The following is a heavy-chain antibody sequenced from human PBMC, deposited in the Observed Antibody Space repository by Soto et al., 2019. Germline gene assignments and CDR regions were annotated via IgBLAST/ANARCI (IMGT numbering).Heavy chain of an antibody. CDR3: TSEYSSSFDY. CDR2: IIPIFCIA. D-gene: IGHD6-6*01. J-gene: IGHJ4*02. Sequence: ASVKVSCKASGGTFSSYAISWVRQAPGQGLEWMGGIIPIFCIANYAQKFQGRVTITADKSTSTAYMEMSSLRSEDTAVYYCTSEYSSSFDYWGQGTLVTVS. CDR1: GGTFSSYA. V-gene: IGHV1-69*10.